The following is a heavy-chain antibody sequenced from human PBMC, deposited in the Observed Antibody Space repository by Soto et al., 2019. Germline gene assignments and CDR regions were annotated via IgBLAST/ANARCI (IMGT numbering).Heavy chain of an antibody. Sequence: SETLSLTCAVYGGSFSCYYWSWIRQPPGKGLEWIGEINHSGSTNYNPSLKSRVTISVDTSKNQFSLKLSSVTAADTAVYYCARGLRFLGSITIFGVVIKDSNWFDPWGQGTLVTVSS. V-gene: IGHV4-34*01. J-gene: IGHJ5*02. CDR2: INHSGST. CDR3: ARGLRFLGSITIFGVVIKDSNWFDP. CDR1: GGSFSCYY. D-gene: IGHD3-3*01.